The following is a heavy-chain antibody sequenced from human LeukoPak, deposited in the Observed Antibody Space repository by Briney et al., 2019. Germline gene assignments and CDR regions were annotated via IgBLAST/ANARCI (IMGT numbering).Heavy chain of an antibody. CDR2: IYHSGST. V-gene: IGHV4-38-2*02. D-gene: IGHD5-18*01. CDR3: ARGGYSYGLIDY. J-gene: IGHJ4*02. Sequence: SETLSLTCTVSGYSISSGYYWGWIRQPPGKGLEWIGSIYHSGSTYYNPSLKSRVTISVDTSKNQFSLKLSSVTAADTAVYYCARGGYSYGLIDYWGQGTLVTVSS. CDR1: GYSISSGYY.